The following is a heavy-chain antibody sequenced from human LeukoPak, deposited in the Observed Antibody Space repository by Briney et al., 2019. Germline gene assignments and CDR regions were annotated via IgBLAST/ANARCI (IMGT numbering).Heavy chain of an antibody. V-gene: IGHV4-39*01. J-gene: IGHJ4*02. CDR1: GGSFSSYY. CDR2: IYYSGST. CDR3: ARHDYDFWSGYANYFDY. Sequence: SETLSLTCAVYGGSFSSYYWGWIRQPPGKGLEWIGSIYYSGSTYYNPSLKSRVTISVDTSKNQFSLKLSSVTAADTAVYYCARHDYDFWSGYANYFDYWGQGTLVTVSS. D-gene: IGHD3-3*01.